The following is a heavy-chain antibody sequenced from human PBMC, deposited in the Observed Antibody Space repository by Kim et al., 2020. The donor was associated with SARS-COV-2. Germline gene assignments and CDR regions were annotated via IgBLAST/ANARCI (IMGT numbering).Heavy chain of an antibody. V-gene: IGHV3-33*01. CDR3: ARDQDDYVWGTYKGVDY. CDR2: IWYDGSNK. CDR1: GFTFSSYG. Sequence: GGSLRLSCAASGFTFSSYGMHWVRQAPGKGLEWVAVIWYDGSNKYYADSVKGRFTISRDNSKNTLYLQMNSLRAEDTAVYYCARDQDDYVWGTYKGVDYWGQGTLVTVSS. J-gene: IGHJ4*02. D-gene: IGHD3-16*01.